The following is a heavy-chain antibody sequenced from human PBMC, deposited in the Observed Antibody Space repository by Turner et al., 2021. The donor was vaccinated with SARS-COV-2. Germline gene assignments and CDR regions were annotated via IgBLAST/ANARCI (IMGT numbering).Heavy chain of an antibody. CDR3: ARAATMVRGVIREPHYYYYGMDV. CDR2: IIPILGIA. D-gene: IGHD3-10*01. V-gene: IGHV1-69*10. CDR1: GGTFSSYA. J-gene: IGHJ6*02. Sequence: QVQLVQSGAEVKKPGSSVKVSCKASGGTFSSYAISWVRQAPGQGLEWMGGIIPILGIANYAQKFQGRVTITADKSTSTVYMELSSLRSEDTAVYYCARAATMVRGVIREPHYYYYGMDVWGQGTTVTVSS.